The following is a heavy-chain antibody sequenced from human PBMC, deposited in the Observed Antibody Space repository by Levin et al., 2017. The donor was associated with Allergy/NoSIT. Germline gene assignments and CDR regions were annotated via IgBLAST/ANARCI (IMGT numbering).Heavy chain of an antibody. D-gene: IGHD3-3*01. Sequence: SQTLSLTCAVYGGSFSGYYWSWIRQPPGKGLEWIGEINHSGSTNYNPSLKSRVTISLDTSKNQFSLKLSSVTAADTAVYYCARSAPFTIPSYGMDVWGQGTTVTVSS. CDR3: ARSAPFTIPSYGMDV. V-gene: IGHV4-34*01. CDR2: INHSGST. CDR1: GGSFSGYY. J-gene: IGHJ6*02.